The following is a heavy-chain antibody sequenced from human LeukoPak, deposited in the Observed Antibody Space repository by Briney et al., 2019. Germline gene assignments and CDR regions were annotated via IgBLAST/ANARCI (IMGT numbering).Heavy chain of an antibody. Sequence: SETLSLTCAVSGGSISSSNWWSWVRQPPGKGLEWIGEIYHSGSTNYNPSLKSRVTISVDRSKNQFSLKLTPVTAADTAVYYCVVLWFGELRNPYFDYWGQGTLVTVSS. CDR3: VVLWFGELRNPYFDY. CDR2: IYHSGST. J-gene: IGHJ4*02. D-gene: IGHD3-10*01. CDR1: GGSISSSNW. V-gene: IGHV4-4*02.